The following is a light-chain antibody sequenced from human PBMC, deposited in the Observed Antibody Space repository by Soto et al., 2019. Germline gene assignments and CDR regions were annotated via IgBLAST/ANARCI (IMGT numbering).Light chain of an antibody. Sequence: DLQMTQSPSSLSASVGDRVTITCRASQTIGTYLHWYQQKSGKAPKLLIYAASSLQSGVPSRFTGSGSGTDFTLTITSLHPEDFATYYCQQSYSTPRTFGQGTNLEIK. CDR1: QTIGTY. CDR3: QQSYSTPRT. V-gene: IGKV1-39*01. CDR2: AAS. J-gene: IGKJ2*01.